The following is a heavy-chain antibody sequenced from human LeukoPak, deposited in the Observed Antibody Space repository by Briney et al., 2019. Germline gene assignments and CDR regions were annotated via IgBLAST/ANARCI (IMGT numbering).Heavy chain of an antibody. Sequence: PSETLSLTCTVSGGSISSSSYYWGWIRQPPGKGLEWIGSIYYSGSTYYNPSLKSRVTISVDTSKNQFSLKLSSVTAADTAVYYCARGRRGYSYGPFGGYFDYWGQGTLVTVSS. V-gene: IGHV4-39*07. J-gene: IGHJ4*02. D-gene: IGHD5-18*01. CDR1: GGSISSSSYY. CDR2: IYYSGST. CDR3: ARGRRGYSYGPFGGYFDY.